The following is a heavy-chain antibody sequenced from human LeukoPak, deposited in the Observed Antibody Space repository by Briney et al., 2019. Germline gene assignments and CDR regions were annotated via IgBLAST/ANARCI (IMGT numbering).Heavy chain of an antibody. J-gene: IGHJ3*02. V-gene: IGHV3-74*01. CDR1: GFTFSSYR. CDR3: AREGPIRAAAGGAFDI. Sequence: GGSLRLSCAASGFTFSSYRMHWVRQAPGKGLVWVSRINSDGSSTNYADSVKGRFTISRDNAKNTLSLQMNSLRAEDTAVYYCAREGPIRAAAGGAFDIWGQGTMLTVSS. CDR2: INSDGSST. D-gene: IGHD6-13*01.